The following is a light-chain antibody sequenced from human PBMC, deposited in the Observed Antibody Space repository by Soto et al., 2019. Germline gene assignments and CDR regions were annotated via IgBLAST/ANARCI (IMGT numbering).Light chain of an antibody. CDR1: QSISNK. V-gene: IGKV3-15*01. Sequence: EIVMTQSPATLSVSPGERATLSCRASQSISNKLGWYQQKPGQAPRLLIYGASTRATGIPGRFSGSGSGTEFTLTLSTVQSEDLAVYYCQHYNNWPLTFGRGTKVDIK. CDR3: QHYNNWPLT. CDR2: GAS. J-gene: IGKJ4*01.